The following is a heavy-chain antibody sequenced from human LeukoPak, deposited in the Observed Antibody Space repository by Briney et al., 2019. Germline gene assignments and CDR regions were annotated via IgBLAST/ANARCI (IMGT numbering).Heavy chain of an antibody. CDR3: ARTTEGGYTYDYFYYYYMDV. CDR2: ISGST. J-gene: IGHJ6*03. V-gene: IGHV4-61*01. D-gene: IGHD5-18*01. Sequence: SETLSLTCTVSGGSISSGSYYWSWIRQPPGKGLEWIGYISGSTNYNPSLKSRVTISVDTSKNQFSLKLRSVTAADTAVYYCARTTEGGYTYDYFYYYYMDVWGKGTTVTISS. CDR1: GGSISSGSYY.